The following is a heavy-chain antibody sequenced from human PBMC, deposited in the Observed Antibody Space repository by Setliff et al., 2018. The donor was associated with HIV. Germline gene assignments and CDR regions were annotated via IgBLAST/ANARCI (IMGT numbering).Heavy chain of an antibody. Sequence: ASVKVSCKASGYTFTSYGISWVRQAPGQGLEWMGWISVYNGNTIYAQKLQGRVIMTTDTSTSTAYMELRSLRSDDTAMYYCATQRDIVMVPGQGGFDIWAQGTMVTVSS. CDR2: ISVYNGNT. CDR1: GYTFTSYG. CDR3: ATQRDIVMVPGQGGFDI. V-gene: IGHV1-18*01. J-gene: IGHJ3*02. D-gene: IGHD2-2*01.